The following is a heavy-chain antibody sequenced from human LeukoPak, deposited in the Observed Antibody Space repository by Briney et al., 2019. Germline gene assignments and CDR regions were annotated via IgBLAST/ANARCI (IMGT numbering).Heavy chain of an antibody. CDR3: ARDVMRDDGFDI. Sequence: QPGGSLSLSCAASGFTFSSYAMHWVRQAPGKGLAWVAVISYDGSTKNHADSVKGRFTISRDNSKNTLYLEMNSLRAEDTAVYYCARDVMRDDGFDIWGQGTMVTVSS. CDR1: GFTFSSYA. V-gene: IGHV3-30*04. D-gene: IGHD2-21*01. CDR2: ISYDGSTK. J-gene: IGHJ3*02.